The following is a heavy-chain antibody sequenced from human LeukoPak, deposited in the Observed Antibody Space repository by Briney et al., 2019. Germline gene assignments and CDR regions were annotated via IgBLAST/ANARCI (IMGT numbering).Heavy chain of an antibody. CDR2: MHPNSGGT. CDR3: ARWGKYYYDSSGYYY. Sequence: ASVKVSCTASGYTFTGYYMHWVRQSPGQGLEWMRWMHPNSGGTKYAQRFQGRVTVTRDTSISTVYMELSRLRSDDTAVYYCARWGKYYYDSSGYYYWGQGTLVSVSS. CDR1: GYTFTGYY. D-gene: IGHD3-22*01. J-gene: IGHJ4*02. V-gene: IGHV1-2*02.